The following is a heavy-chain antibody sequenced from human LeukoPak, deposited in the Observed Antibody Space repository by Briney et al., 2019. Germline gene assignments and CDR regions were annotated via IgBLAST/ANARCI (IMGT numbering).Heavy chain of an antibody. Sequence: GGSLRLSCAASGFTLSGYFMSWVRQAPGEGLEWVASIKGDGSEKYYVDSVKGRFTISRDNAKNSLYLQMNSLRAEDTAVHYCARDRGWRSSGYYLYYFDFWGQGTLVTVSS. V-gene: IGHV3-7*01. J-gene: IGHJ4*02. CDR1: GFTLSGYF. D-gene: IGHD3-22*01. CDR2: IKGDGSEK. CDR3: ARDRGWRSSGYYLYYFDF.